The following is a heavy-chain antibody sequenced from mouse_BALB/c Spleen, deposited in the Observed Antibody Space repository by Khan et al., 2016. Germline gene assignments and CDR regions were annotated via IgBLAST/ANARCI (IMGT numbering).Heavy chain of an antibody. J-gene: IGHJ4*01. CDR2: INPDSSTI. Sequence: EVKLLESGGGLVQPGGSLKLSCAASGFDFSRYWMSWVRQAPGKGLEWIGEINPDSSTINYTPSLKDTFIISRDNTKNTLYLQMSKVRSEDTALYYGARLGYYGTMDYWGQGTSVTVSS. CDR1: GFDFSRYW. CDR3: ARLGYYGTMDY. D-gene: IGHD1-1*01. V-gene: IGHV4-1*02.